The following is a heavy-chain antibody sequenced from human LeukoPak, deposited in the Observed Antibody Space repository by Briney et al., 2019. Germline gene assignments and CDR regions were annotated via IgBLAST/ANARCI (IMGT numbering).Heavy chain of an antibody. V-gene: IGHV1-2*02. CDR3: ARSFDYYDSSGYYPVPHFDY. Sequence: ASVKVSCKASGYTFSNYGISWVRQAPGQGLEWMGWINPNSGGTNYAQKFQGRVTMTRDTSISTAYMELSRLRSDDTAVYYCARSFDYYDSSGYYPVPHFDYWGQGTLVTVSS. CDR1: GYTFSNYG. J-gene: IGHJ4*02. CDR2: INPNSGGT. D-gene: IGHD3-22*01.